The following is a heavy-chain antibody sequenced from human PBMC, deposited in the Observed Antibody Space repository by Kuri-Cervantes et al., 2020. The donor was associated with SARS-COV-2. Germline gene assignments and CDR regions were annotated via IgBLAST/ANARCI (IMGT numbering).Heavy chain of an antibody. D-gene: IGHD3-3*01. CDR3: ARVSHRGSGYQNPPDY. V-gene: IGHV3-33*01. Sequence: KGLEWVAVIWYDGSNKYYADSVKGRFTISRDNSKNTLYLQMNSLRAEDTAVYYCARVSHRGSGYQNPPDYWGQGTLVTVSS. J-gene: IGHJ4*02. CDR2: IWYDGSNK.